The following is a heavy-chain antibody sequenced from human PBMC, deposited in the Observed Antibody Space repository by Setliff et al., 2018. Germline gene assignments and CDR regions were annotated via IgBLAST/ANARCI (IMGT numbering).Heavy chain of an antibody. Sequence: SETLSLTCTVSDDSISSRHYWSWIRQPAGKGLEWLGQIYTSWSTNYNPSLKGRATLSIDASKRQFSLKLTSVTAADTAVYYCARMSGFLYMDAWGKGTTVTVSS. D-gene: IGHD3-3*01. J-gene: IGHJ6*03. CDR2: IYTSWST. CDR1: DDSISSRHY. V-gene: IGHV4-61*09. CDR3: ARMSGFLYMDA.